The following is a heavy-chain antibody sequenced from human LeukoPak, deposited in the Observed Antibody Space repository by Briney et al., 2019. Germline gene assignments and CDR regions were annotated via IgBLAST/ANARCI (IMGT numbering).Heavy chain of an antibody. CDR2: FDPEDGET. D-gene: IGHD3-9*01. CDR3: ATAGAPLGYDILTGYYSFDY. V-gene: IGHV1-24*01. J-gene: IGHJ4*02. Sequence: ASVKVSCKVSGYTLTELSMHWVRQAPGKGLEWMGGFDPEDGETIYAQKFQGRVTMTEDTSTDTAYMELSGLRSEDTAVYYCATAGAPLGYDILTGYYSFDYWGQGTLVTVSS. CDR1: GYTLTELS.